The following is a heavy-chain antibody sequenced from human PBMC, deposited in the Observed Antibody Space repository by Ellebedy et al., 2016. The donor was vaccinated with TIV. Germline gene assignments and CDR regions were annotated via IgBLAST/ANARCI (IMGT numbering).Heavy chain of an antibody. J-gene: IGHJ4*02. D-gene: IGHD6-19*01. CDR2: ISAYNGNT. V-gene: IGHV1-18*04. Sequence: AASVKVSCKASGYTFTSYGISWVRRAPGQGLEWMGWISAYNGNTNYAQTLQGRVTMTTDTSTSTAYMDLRSLRSDDTALYYCARETAVAGTRRAFDYWGQGTLVTVSP. CDR1: GYTFTSYG. CDR3: ARETAVAGTRRAFDY.